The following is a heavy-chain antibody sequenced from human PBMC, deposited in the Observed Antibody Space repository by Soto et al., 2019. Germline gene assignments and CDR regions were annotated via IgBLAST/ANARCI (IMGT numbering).Heavy chain of an antibody. CDR3: ARAGVVGSTPLSR. D-gene: IGHD1-26*01. J-gene: IGHJ4*02. Sequence: QVQLQESGPGLVKTSETQSLTCTVAGGSIGGYYWSWIRQPPGKGLEWIGYIYYSGSTNYNPSLKSRVTISVDTSKNQFSLKLSSVTAADTAVYYCARAGVVGSTPLSRWGQGTLVTVSS. CDR1: GGSIGGYY. V-gene: IGHV4-59*01. CDR2: IYYSGST.